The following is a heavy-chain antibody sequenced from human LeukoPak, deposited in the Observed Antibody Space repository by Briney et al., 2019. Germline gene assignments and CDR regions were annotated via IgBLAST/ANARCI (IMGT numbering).Heavy chain of an antibody. V-gene: IGHV4-34*01. CDR3: ARGRSRLSRIAVAGTAGSRNYYYMDV. Sequence: SETLSLTCAVYGGSFSGYYWSWIRQPPGKGLEWIGEINHSGSTNYNPSLKSRVTISVDTSKNQFSLKLSSVTAADTAVYYCARGRSRLSRIAVAGTAGSRNYYYMDVWGKGTTVTVSS. J-gene: IGHJ6*03. D-gene: IGHD6-19*01. CDR2: INHSGST. CDR1: GGSFSGYY.